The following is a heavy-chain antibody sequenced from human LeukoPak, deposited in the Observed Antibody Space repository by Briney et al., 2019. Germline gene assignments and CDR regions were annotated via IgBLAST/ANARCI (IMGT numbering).Heavy chain of an antibody. CDR1: GYTFTAYY. D-gene: IGHD3-22*01. Sequence: ASVKVSCKASGYTFTAYYMHWVRQAPGQGLEWMGRINPNSGGTNYAQNLQGRVTMTRDTSISTAYMDLSRLKSDDTAVYCCARDQARGFSSVWLNWFDPWGQGTLVTVSS. V-gene: IGHV1-2*06. CDR3: ARDQARGFSSVWLNWFDP. J-gene: IGHJ5*02. CDR2: INPNSGGT.